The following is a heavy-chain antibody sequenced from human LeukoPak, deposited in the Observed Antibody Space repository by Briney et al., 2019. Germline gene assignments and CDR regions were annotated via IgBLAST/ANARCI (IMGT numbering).Heavy chain of an antibody. Sequence: GRSLRLSCAASGFTFSSYGMHWVRQAPGKGLEWVAVISYDGSNKYYADSVKGRFTISRDNSKNTLYLQMNSLRAEDTAVYYCAKGRQSWGQGTLFTVSP. J-gene: IGHJ4*02. V-gene: IGHV3-30*18. CDR3: AKGRQS. CDR2: ISYDGSNK. CDR1: GFTFSSYG.